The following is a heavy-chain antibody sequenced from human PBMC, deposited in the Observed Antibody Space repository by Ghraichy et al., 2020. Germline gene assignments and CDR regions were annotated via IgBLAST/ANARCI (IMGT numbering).Heavy chain of an antibody. CDR2: ISGDSRDV. Sequence: GGSLRLSCAAPGLTLRSYTVSWVRQAPGKGLEWLSAISGDSRDVFYADSVEGRFTVSRDNGKNLLFLQMNSLRAADTAVYYCAAGYFDHVFDYWGQGTVVTVSS. CDR1: GLTLRSYT. V-gene: IGHV3-21*01. J-gene: IGHJ4*02. D-gene: IGHD3-9*01. CDR3: AAGYFDHVFDY.